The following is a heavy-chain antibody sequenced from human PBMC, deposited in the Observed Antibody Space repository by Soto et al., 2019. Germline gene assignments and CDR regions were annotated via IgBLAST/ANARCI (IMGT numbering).Heavy chain of an antibody. Sequence: PGGSLRLSCAASGFTFSSYWMHWVRQAPGKGLVWVSRINSDGSSTSYADSVKGRFTISRDNAKNTLHLQMNSLRAEDTAVYYCARENSGSYGPIIDYWGQGTLVTVSS. CDR2: INSDGSST. V-gene: IGHV3-74*01. J-gene: IGHJ4*02. CDR3: ARENSGSYGPIIDY. CDR1: GFTFSSYW. D-gene: IGHD4-17*01.